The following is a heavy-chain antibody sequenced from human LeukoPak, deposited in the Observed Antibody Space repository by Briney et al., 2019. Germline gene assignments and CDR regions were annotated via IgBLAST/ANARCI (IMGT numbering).Heavy chain of an antibody. J-gene: IGHJ4*02. CDR1: GGTFTSYA. CDR3: ASGYGGYLYYFDY. CDR2: IIPIFGTA. D-gene: IGHD4-23*01. V-gene: IGHV1-69*05. Sequence: ASVKLSCKASGGTFTSYAISWVRQAPGQGLEWMGGIIPIFGTANYAQKFQGRVTITTDESTSTAYMELSSLRSEDTAVYYCASGYGGYLYYFDYWGQGTLVTVSS.